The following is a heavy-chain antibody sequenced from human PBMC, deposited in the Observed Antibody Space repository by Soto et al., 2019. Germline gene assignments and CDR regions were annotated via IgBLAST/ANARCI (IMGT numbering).Heavy chain of an antibody. CDR2: IYYRSKWFH. CDR3: ARVHCSAGTRLDGLDF. CDR1: GDSVSSNGAC. Sequence: PSQTLSLTCVLSGDSVSSNGACWNWIRQSPSRGLQWLGRIYYRSKWFHDYAASVESRMAINPDTSRNQFSLQLNYVTPEDTAVYYCARVHCSAGTRLDGLDFWGQGTTVTVSS. D-gene: IGHD2-15*01. V-gene: IGHV6-1*01. J-gene: IGHJ6*02.